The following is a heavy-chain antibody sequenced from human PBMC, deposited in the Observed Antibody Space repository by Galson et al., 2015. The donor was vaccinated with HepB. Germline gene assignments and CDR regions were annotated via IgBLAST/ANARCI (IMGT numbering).Heavy chain of an antibody. CDR2: ISWNSGSI. D-gene: IGHD3-22*01. Sequence: SLRLSCAASGFTFDDYAMHWVRQAPGKGLEWVSGISWNSGSIGYADSVKGRFTISRDNAKNSLYLQMNSLRAEDTALYYCAKPYYYDSSPLFDYWGQGTLVTVSS. J-gene: IGHJ4*02. V-gene: IGHV3-9*01. CDR3: AKPYYYDSSPLFDY. CDR1: GFTFDDYA.